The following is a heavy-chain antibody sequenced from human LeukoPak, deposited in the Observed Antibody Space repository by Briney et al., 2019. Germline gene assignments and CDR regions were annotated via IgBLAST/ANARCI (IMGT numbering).Heavy chain of an antibody. J-gene: IGHJ4*02. CDR3: ARRYSYGVDD. Sequence: SETLSLTCTVSGYSISSGYYWGWIRQPPGKGLEWIGSNYHSGTTYYNPSLKSRVTISVDTSRNQFSRKLSSVTAADTAVYYCARRYSYGVDDRGQGTLVTVSS. D-gene: IGHD5-18*01. CDR1: GYSISSGYY. CDR2: NYHSGTT. V-gene: IGHV4-38-2*02.